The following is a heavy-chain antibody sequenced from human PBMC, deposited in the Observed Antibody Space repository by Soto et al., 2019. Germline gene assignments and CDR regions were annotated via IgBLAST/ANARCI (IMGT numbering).Heavy chain of an antibody. Sequence: GSVKVSCKASGFTFTSYGISWVRQAPGQGPEWMGWISAYNGNTNYAQKLQGRVTMTTDTSTSTAYMELRSLRSDDTAVYYCARDITYYDFWSGYSAFDIWGQGTMVTVSS. CDR2: ISAYNGNT. J-gene: IGHJ3*02. CDR1: GFTFTSYG. D-gene: IGHD3-3*01. V-gene: IGHV1-18*01. CDR3: ARDITYYDFWSGYSAFDI.